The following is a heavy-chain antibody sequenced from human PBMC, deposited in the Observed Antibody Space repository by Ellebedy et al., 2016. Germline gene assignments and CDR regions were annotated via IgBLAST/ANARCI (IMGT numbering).Heavy chain of an antibody. D-gene: IGHD6-13*01. CDR1: GFTFSSYW. J-gene: IGHJ4*02. CDR3: ARSSSYSSSWYDYFDY. CDR2: IKQDGSEK. Sequence: GGSLRLSCAASGFTFSSYWMSWVRQAPGKGLEWVANIKQDGSEKYYADSVKGRFTISRDNAKNTLYLQMNSLRAEDTAVYYCARSSSYSSSWYDYFDYWGQGTLVTVSS. V-gene: IGHV3-7*01.